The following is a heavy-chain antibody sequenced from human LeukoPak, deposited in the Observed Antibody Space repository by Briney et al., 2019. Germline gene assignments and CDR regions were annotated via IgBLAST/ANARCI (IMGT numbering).Heavy chain of an antibody. CDR1: GYSFTSYW. V-gene: IGHV5-51*01. J-gene: IGHJ6*04. CDR2: IYPGDSDT. CDR3: ARHGRYSYGPWYYYGMDV. D-gene: IGHD5-18*01. Sequence: GESLQISCKGSGYSFTSYWIGWVRQLPGKGLEWMGIIYPGDSDTRYSPSFQGQVTISADKSISTAYLQRSSLKASDTAMYYCARHGRYSYGPWYYYGMDVWGKGTTVTVSS.